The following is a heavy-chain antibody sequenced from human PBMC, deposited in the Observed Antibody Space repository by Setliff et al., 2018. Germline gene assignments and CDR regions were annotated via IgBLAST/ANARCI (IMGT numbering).Heavy chain of an antibody. D-gene: IGHD2-15*01. CDR3: ARALGGNYFDY. V-gene: IGHV3-11*01. J-gene: IGHJ4*02. CDR2: IGSSGSTT. CDR1: GFTFSDHY. Sequence: PGGSLRLSCAASGFTFSDHYMTWIRQAPGKGLEWVSYIGSSGSTTLYADSVRGRFSISRDNIKNSLYLQMNSLRSEDTAVYYCARALGGNYFDYWGLGILVTSPQ.